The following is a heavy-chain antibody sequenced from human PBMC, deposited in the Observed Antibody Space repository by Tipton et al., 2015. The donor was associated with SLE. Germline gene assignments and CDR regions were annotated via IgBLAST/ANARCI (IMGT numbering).Heavy chain of an antibody. J-gene: IGHJ3*02. CDR2: IYHSGST. Sequence: TLSLTCTVSGGSISSSSYYWGWIRQPPGKGLGWIGSIYHSGSTYYNPSLKSRVTISVDTSKNQFSLKLSSVTAADTAVYYCARRDCSGGSCYSDAFDIWGQGTMVTVSS. V-gene: IGHV4-39*07. CDR3: ARRDCSGGSCYSDAFDI. CDR1: GGSISSSSYY. D-gene: IGHD2-15*01.